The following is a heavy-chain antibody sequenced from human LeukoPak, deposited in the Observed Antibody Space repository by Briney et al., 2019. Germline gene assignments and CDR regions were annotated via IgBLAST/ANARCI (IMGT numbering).Heavy chain of an antibody. V-gene: IGHV1-46*02. CDR2: INPSDGTT. CDR3: ARGGTYYDIFGWFDP. CDR1: GYTFNSYY. Sequence: ASVKISCKASGYTFNSYYVHCVRQAPGQGLEWMGIINPSDGTTSYAQKFQGRVTMTADTSARTVHMELSSLRSEDTAVYYCARGGTYYDIFGWFDPWGQGTLVTVSS. J-gene: IGHJ5*02. D-gene: IGHD3-9*01.